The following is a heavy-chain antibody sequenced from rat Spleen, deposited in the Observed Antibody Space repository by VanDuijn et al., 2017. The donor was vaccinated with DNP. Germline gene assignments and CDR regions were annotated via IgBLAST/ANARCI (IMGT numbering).Heavy chain of an antibody. D-gene: IGHD1-11*01. V-gene: IGHV5-25*01. J-gene: IGHJ4*01. CDR3: ARDGGSHYYVMDA. CDR1: GFIFSNYY. CDR2: ITNSGGGT. Sequence: EVQLVESGGGPVQPGRSLKLSCVASGFIFSNYYMAWVRQAPTKGLEWVASITNSGGGTYYRNSVKGRFTISRDNAKSTLYLQMDSLRSEDTATYYCARDGGSHYYVMDAWGQGASVTVSS.